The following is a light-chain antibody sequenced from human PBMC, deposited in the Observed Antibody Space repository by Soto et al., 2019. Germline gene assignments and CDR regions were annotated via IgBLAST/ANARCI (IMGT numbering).Light chain of an antibody. CDR2: KAS. Sequence: DIQMTQSPSTLSASVGDRVTITCRASQSISYWLAWYQQKPGKAPNLLIYKASSLESGVPSRFSGSGSGTEFTLTITSLHPDDFATYYCRHYNTYSPPYTFGQGTKLEIK. CDR1: QSISYW. CDR3: RHYNTYSPPYT. V-gene: IGKV1-5*03. J-gene: IGKJ2*01.